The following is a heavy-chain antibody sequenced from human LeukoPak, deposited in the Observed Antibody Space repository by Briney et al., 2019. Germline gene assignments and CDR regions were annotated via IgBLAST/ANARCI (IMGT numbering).Heavy chain of an antibody. V-gene: IGHV1-2*04. D-gene: IGHD3-22*01. CDR2: INPNSGGT. CDR3: AREYYYDSSGHSDY. CDR1: GYTFTGYY. J-gene: IGHJ4*02. Sequence: ASVKVSCKASGYTFTGYYMHWVRQAPGQGLEWMGWINPNSGGTNYAQKFQGWVTMTRDTSISTAYMELSRLRSDDTAVYYCAREYYYDSSGHSDYWGQGTLVTVSS.